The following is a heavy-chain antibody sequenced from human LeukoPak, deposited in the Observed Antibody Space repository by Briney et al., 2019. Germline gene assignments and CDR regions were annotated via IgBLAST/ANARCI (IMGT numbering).Heavy chain of an antibody. V-gene: IGHV4-59*01. Sequence: SETLSLTCTASVGSISSYYCSWIRQPPGKGVEGIGYIYYSGSTNYNPSLKSRVTMSVDTSKNQFSLKLSSVTAADTAVYYCARGSHPADWGQGTLVIVSS. J-gene: IGHJ4*02. CDR1: VGSISSYY. CDR2: IYYSGST. CDR3: ARGSHPAD.